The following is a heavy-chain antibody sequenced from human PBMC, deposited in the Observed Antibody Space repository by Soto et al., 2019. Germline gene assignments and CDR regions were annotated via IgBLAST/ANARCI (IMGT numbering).Heavy chain of an antibody. Sequence: HGESLKISCKGSGYSFTSYWISWARQMPGKGLEWMGRIDPSDSYTNYSPSFQGHVTISADKSISTAYLQWSSLKASDTAMYYCARLKGKDCSGGSCYWGYYYYGMDVWGQGTTVTVSS. D-gene: IGHD2-15*01. CDR3: ARLKGKDCSGGSCYWGYYYYGMDV. V-gene: IGHV5-10-1*01. CDR2: IDPSDSYT. J-gene: IGHJ6*02. CDR1: GYSFTSYW.